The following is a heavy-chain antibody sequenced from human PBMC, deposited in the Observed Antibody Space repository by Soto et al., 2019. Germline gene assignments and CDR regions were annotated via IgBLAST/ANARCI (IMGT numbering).Heavy chain of an antibody. CDR3: ARQVGWGLDYYGMDV. J-gene: IGHJ6*02. D-gene: IGHD2-21*01. Sequence: QLQLQESGPGLVKPSETLSLTCTVSGGSISSSSYYWGWIRQPPGKRLVWIGSIYYCGSTYYNPSLKRRVTISVDPSKNQFTLKLSSVTAADTSVYYCARQVGWGLDYYGMDVWGQGTTVTFTS. V-gene: IGHV4-39*01. CDR2: IYYCGST. CDR1: GGSISSSSYY.